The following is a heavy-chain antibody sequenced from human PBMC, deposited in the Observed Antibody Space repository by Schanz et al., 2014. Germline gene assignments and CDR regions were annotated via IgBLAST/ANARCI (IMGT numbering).Heavy chain of an antibody. D-gene: IGHD3-22*01. J-gene: IGHJ4*02. V-gene: IGHV3-23*01. Sequence: ESGGGLVQPGGSLRLSCAASGFTFSSYAMSWVRQAPGKGLEWVSAISGGGGTTYYADSVKGRFTISRDNSKNTLYLQMNSLRAEDTAVYYCAKDRSWDYDSSGYFDYWGQGTLVTVSS. CDR3: AKDRSWDYDSSGYFDY. CDR1: GFTFSSYA. CDR2: ISGGGGTT.